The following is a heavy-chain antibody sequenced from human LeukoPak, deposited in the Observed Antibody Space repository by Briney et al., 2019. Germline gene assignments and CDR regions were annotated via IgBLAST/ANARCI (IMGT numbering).Heavy chain of an antibody. D-gene: IGHD3-22*01. CDR2: INSDGNST. Sequence: PGGSLRLSCAASGFTFSSYWMHWVRQAPGKGLVWVSRINSDGNSTSYADSVKGRFTISRDNAKNTLYLQMNSLRAEDTAVYYCARVSSPLQTYYYDSSGDYYFDYWGQGTLVTVSS. V-gene: IGHV3-74*01. CDR3: ARVSSPLQTYYYDSSGDYYFDY. J-gene: IGHJ4*02. CDR1: GFTFSSYW.